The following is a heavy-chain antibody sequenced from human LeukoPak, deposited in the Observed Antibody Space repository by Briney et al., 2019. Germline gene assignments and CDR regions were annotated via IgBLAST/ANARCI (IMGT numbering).Heavy chain of an antibody. CDR1: GYTLTELS. J-gene: IGHJ5*02. D-gene: IGHD3-22*01. CDR3: ATKLPNYYDSSGYYYVSWFDP. V-gene: IGHV1-24*01. CDR2: FYPEDGET. Sequence: ASVKVSCKVSGYTLTELSMHWVRQAPGKGLEWMGGFYPEDGETIYAQKFQGRVTMTEDTSTDTAYMELSSLRSEDTAVYYCATKLPNYYDSSGYYYVSWFDPWGQGNLVTVSS.